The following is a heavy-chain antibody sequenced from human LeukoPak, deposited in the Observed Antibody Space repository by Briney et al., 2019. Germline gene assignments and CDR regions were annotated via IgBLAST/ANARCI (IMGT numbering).Heavy chain of an antibody. J-gene: IGHJ3*02. CDR1: GLTFSSYI. Sequence: GGSLRLSCAASGLTFSSYIMHWVRQAPGKGLEWVALIWHDGSDEYYADSVKGRFTVSRDNSKNTLYLQMNGLRPEDTAVYHCAKETDAFDIWGQGTMVTVSS. CDR3: AKETDAFDI. CDR2: IWHDGSDE. V-gene: IGHV3-30*02.